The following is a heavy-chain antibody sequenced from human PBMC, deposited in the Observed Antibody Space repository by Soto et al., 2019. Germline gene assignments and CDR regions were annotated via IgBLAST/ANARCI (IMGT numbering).Heavy chain of an antibody. D-gene: IGHD1-1*01. CDR1: GGTFSSYA. CDR3: ASPPSSHREPYYYGMDV. V-gene: IGHV1-69*05. CDR2: IIPIFGTA. Sequence: QVQLVQSGAEVKKPGSSVKVSCKASGGTFSSYAISWVRQAPGQGLEWMGGIIPIFGTANYAQKFQGRVTITTVESTSTAYKELSSLRSEDTAVYYCASPPSSHREPYYYGMDVWGQGTTVTVSS. J-gene: IGHJ6*02.